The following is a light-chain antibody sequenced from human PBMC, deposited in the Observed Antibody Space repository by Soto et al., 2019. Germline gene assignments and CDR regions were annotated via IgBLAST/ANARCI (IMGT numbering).Light chain of an antibody. CDR2: GAS. Sequence: DIVLTQSPGTLSLSPRERATLSCRASQIISSTYSGWYQQKPGQAHRLLIYGASSRATGTPDGFSGSGSGTDFTLTIRCLEHEDFGVYSCHHFGTSLYTFGQGTKLAI. CDR1: QIISSTY. J-gene: IGKJ2*01. V-gene: IGKV3-20*01. CDR3: HHFGTSLYT.